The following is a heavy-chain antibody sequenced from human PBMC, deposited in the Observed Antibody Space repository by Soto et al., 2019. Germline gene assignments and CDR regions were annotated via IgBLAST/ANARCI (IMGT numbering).Heavy chain of an antibody. CDR1: GLTFSSYA. CDR2: ISGSGGST. J-gene: IGHJ6*04. Sequence: GGSLRLSCAASGLTFSSYAMSWVRQAPGKGLEWVSAISGSGGSTYYADSVKGRFTISRDNSKNTLYLQMNSLRAEDTDVYYWAKFVIEVQDAIDLAGKGMAVWVKGTTDPVS. V-gene: IGHV3-23*01. D-gene: IGHD2-2*02. CDR3: AKFVIEVQDAIDLAGKGMAV.